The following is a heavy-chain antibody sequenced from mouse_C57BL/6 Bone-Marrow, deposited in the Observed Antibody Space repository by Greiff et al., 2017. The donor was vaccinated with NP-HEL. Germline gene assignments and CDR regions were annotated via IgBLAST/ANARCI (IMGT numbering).Heavy chain of an antibody. Sequence: PIQGLEWIGNIDPSDSETHYNQKFKDKATLTVDKSSSTAYMQLSSLTSEDSAVYYCARWWYFDVWGTGTTVTVSS. J-gene: IGHJ1*03. V-gene: IGHV1-52*01. CDR3: ARWWYFDV. CDR2: IDPSDSET.